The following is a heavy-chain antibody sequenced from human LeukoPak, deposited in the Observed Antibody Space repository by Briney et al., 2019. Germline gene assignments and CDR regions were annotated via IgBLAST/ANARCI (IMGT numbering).Heavy chain of an antibody. J-gene: IGHJ6*02. D-gene: IGHD2-21*02. CDR2: IYSGGST. Sequence: GGSLRLSCAASGFTVSSNYMSWVRQAPGKGLEWVSVIYSGGSTYYADSVKGRFTISRDNSKNTLYLQMNSLRAEDTAVYYCARVCGGDCLYYYYGMDAWGQGTTVTVSS. V-gene: IGHV3-66*01. CDR1: GFTVSSNY. CDR3: ARVCGGDCLYYYYGMDA.